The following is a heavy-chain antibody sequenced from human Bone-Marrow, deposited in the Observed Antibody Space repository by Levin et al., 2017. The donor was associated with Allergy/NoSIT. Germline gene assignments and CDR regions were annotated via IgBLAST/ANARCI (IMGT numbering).Heavy chain of an antibody. V-gene: IGHV4-31*03. J-gene: IGHJ4*02. CDR3: TRAGGTGSFYNRPFHF. CDR1: GGSGGSGGYY. D-gene: IGHD3-10*01. CDR2: IYHGGIT. Sequence: SETLSLTCSVSGGSGGSGGYYWSWVRQRPGKGLEWIGYIYHGGITKYNPAYDGRAAISVNMSKNQLSLRLMSVTATDTAVYYCTRAGGTGSFYNRPFHFWGQGILVTVSS.